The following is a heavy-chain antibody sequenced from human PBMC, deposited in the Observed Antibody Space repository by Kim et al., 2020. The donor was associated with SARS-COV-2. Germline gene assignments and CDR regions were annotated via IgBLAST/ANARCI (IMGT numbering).Heavy chain of an antibody. CDR3: AKEGPYYYDSSGYYYIDYFDY. J-gene: IGHJ4*02. CDR1: GFTFSSYA. Sequence: GGSLRLSCAASGFTFSSYAMSWVRQAPGKGLEWVSAISGSGGSTYYADSVKGRFTISRDNSKNTLYLQMNSLRAEDTAVYYCAKEGPYYYDSSGYYYIDYFDYWGQGTLVTVSS. CDR2: ISGSGGST. V-gene: IGHV3-23*01. D-gene: IGHD3-22*01.